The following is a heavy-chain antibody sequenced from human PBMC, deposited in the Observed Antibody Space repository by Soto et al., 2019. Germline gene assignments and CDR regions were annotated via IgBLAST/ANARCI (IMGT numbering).Heavy chain of an antibody. CDR2: INPSGGST. CDR1: GYTFTSYY. Sequence: AASVKVSCKASGYTFTSYYMHWVRQAPGQGLEWMGIINPSGGSTSYAQKFQGRVTMTRDTSTSTVYMELSSLRSEDTAVYYCARDRVGPLTPPPPYYYYGMDVWGQGTTVTVSS. CDR3: ARDRVGPLTPPPPYYYYGMDV. D-gene: IGHD3-9*01. J-gene: IGHJ6*02. V-gene: IGHV1-46*01.